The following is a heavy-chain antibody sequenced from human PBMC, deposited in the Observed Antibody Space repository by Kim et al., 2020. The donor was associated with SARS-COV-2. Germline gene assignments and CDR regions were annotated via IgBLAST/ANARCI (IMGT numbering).Heavy chain of an antibody. CDR3: AKESEDYGDLLFDY. CDR2: ISGNSGII. J-gene: IGHJ4*02. CDR1: GFTFDDYA. V-gene: IGHV3-9*01. Sequence: GGSLRLSCAASGFTFDDYAMHWVRQAPGKGLEWVSGISGNSGIIGYADSVKGRFTISRDNAKNSLYQQMNSLRAEDTALYYCAKESEDYGDLLFDYWGQGNLGSASS. D-gene: IGHD4-17*01.